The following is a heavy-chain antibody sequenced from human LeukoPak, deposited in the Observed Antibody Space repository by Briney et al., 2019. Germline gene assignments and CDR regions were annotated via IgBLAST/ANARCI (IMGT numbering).Heavy chain of an antibody. CDR3: AREGLRGDTLLWHYYYMDV. CDR2: IYYSGST. D-gene: IGHD2-21*02. Sequence: SETLSLTCTVSGGSISSGGYYWSWIRQHPGKGLEWIGYIYYSGSTYYNPSLKSRVTISVDTSKNQFSLKLSSVTAADTAVYYCAREGLRGDTLLWHYYYMDVWGKGTTVTVSS. J-gene: IGHJ6*03. V-gene: IGHV4-31*03. CDR1: GGSISSGGYY.